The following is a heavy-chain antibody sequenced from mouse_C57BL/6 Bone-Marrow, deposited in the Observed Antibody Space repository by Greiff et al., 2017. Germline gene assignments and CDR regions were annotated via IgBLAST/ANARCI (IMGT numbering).Heavy chain of an antibody. Sequence: QVQLKQSGAELMKPGASVKLSCKATGYTFTGYWIEWVKQRPGHGLEWIGEILPGSGSTNYNEKFKGKATFTAYTSSNTAYMQLSSLTTEDSAIYYCASSVDGYFFDYWGQGTTLTVSS. CDR2: ILPGSGST. J-gene: IGHJ2*01. CDR3: ASSVDGYFFDY. D-gene: IGHD2-3*01. CDR1: GYTFTGYW. V-gene: IGHV1-9*01.